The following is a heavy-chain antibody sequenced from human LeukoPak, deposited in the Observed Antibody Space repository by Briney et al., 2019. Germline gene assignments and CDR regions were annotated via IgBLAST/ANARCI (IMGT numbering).Heavy chain of an antibody. CDR2: IYPGDSDT. CDR3: ARAGSSSRRVQGAFGI. J-gene: IGHJ3*02. Sequence: GESLKISCKGSGYSFTSYWIGWVRPMPGKGLEWMGIIYPGDSDTRYSPSFQGQVTISADKSISTAYLQWSSLKASDTAMYYCARAGSSSRRVQGAFGIWGQGTMVTVSS. D-gene: IGHD6-13*01. CDR1: GYSFTSYW. V-gene: IGHV5-51*01.